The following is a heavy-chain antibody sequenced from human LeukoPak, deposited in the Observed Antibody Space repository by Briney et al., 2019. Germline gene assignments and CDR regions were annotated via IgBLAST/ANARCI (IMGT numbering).Heavy chain of an antibody. CDR1: GGSFSGYY. D-gene: IGHD3-3*01. J-gene: IGHJ5*02. V-gene: IGHV4-34*01. Sequence: SETLSLTCAVYGGSFSGYYWSWIRQPPGKGLEWIGEINHSGSTNYNPSLKSRVTISVDTSKNQFSLKLSSVTAADTAVYYCARGRRYDFWSGYTRINWFDPWGQGTQVTVSS. CDR3: ARGRRYDFWSGYTRINWFDP. CDR2: INHSGST.